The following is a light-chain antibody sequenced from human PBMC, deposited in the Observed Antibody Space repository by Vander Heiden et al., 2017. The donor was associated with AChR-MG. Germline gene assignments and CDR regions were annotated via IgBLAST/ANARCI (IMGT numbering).Light chain of an antibody. CDR3: SSYTSSITRV. Sequence: QSALTQPASVSGSPGQSITIPCPRTSSHVGGYNYVAWYQQHPGKAPNLRIYDDSKRPSGVSNRFSGSKSGNTASRPISGHQAEDEADYYCSSYTSSITRVFGGGTKLTVL. V-gene: IGLV2-14*01. J-gene: IGLJ3*02. CDR2: DDS. CDR1: SSHVGGYNY.